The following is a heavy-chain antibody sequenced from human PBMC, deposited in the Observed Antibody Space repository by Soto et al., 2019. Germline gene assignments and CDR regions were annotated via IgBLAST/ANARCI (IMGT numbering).Heavy chain of an antibody. CDR1: GGTFSSYT. Sequence: QVQLVQSGAEVKKPGSSVKVSCKASGGTFSSYTISWVRQAPGQGLEWMGRIIPILGIANYAQKFQGRVKIPQEKTPRTAYRELSSLRSEDTAVYYCARGPMVATTLPPLDYWGQGTLVTVSS. D-gene: IGHD5-12*01. CDR3: ARGPMVATTLPPLDY. CDR2: IIPILGIA. V-gene: IGHV1-69*02. J-gene: IGHJ4*02.